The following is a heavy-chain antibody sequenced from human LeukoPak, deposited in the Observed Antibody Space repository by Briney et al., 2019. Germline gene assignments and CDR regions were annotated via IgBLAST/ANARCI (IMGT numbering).Heavy chain of an antibody. Sequence: GGSLRLSCAASGFTFSDYYMSWIRQAPGKGLEWVSGISWNSGSIGYADSVKGRFTISRDNAKNSLYLQMNSLRAEDTALYYCAKTVVGATTSYFDYWGQGTLVTVSS. CDR2: ISWNSGSI. V-gene: IGHV3-9*01. CDR1: GFTFSDYY. CDR3: AKTVVGATTSYFDY. D-gene: IGHD1-26*01. J-gene: IGHJ4*02.